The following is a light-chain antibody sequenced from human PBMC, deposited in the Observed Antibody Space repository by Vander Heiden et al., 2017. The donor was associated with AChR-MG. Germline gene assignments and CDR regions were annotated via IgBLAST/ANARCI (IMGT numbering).Light chain of an antibody. J-gene: IGKJ2*01. Sequence: DVQMTQSPSSLTASVGDRVTITCRASQSISTYLNWYQQKSGKAPKLLIYGASSLQSGVPSRFSGSGFGTDFTLTITNLQPEDFATYFCQESDDTPHIFAQGTKLEIK. CDR3: QESDDTPHI. CDR1: QSISTY. CDR2: GAS. V-gene: IGKV1-39*01.